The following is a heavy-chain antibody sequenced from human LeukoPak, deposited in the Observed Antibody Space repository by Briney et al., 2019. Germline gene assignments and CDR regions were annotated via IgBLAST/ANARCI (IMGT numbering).Heavy chain of an antibody. D-gene: IGHD2-15*01. Sequence: KSSETLSLTCTVSGGSISSYYWSWIRQPAGKGLEWIGRIYTSGSTNYNSSLKSRVTMSLDTSKSQFSLRLSSVTAADTAVYFCARHPFATPFDYWGPGTLVTVSS. CDR1: GGSISSYY. V-gene: IGHV4-4*07. CDR3: ARHPFATPFDY. CDR2: IYTSGST. J-gene: IGHJ4*02.